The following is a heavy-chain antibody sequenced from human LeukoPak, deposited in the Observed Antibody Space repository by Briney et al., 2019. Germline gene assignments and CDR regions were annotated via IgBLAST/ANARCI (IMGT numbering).Heavy chain of an antibody. CDR3: AKPFTRDIVVVVAAGGPDY. V-gene: IGHV3-23*01. J-gene: IGHJ4*02. CDR2: ISGSGGST. D-gene: IGHD2-15*01. CDR1: GFTFSSYS. Sequence: GGSLRLSCAASGFTFSSYSMNWVRQAPGKGLEWVSAISGSGGSTYYADSVKGRFTISRDNSKNTLYLQMNSLRAEDTAVYYCAKPFTRDIVVVVAAGGPDYWGQGTLVTVSS.